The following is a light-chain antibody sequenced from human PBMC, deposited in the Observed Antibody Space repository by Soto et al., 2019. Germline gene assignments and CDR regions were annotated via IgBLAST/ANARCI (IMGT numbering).Light chain of an antibody. CDR3: AAWDDSLNGVI. CDR1: NSNIGSNT. J-gene: IGLJ2*01. V-gene: IGLV1-44*01. CDR2: YLH. Sequence: QSVLTQPPSASGTPGQRVTISCSGSNSNIGSNTVNWYQQLPGTAPKLLFYYLHQRPSGVPDRFSDSKSGTSASLTISGLQSEDEADYYCAAWDDSLNGVIFGGGTKLTVL.